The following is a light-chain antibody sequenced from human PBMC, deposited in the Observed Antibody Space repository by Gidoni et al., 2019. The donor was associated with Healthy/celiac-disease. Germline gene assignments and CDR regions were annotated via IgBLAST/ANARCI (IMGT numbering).Light chain of an antibody. Sequence: EFVFTQSPATLSFSPGERATLSCRASQSVSSYLAWYQQKPGQAPRLLIYDASNRATGIPARFSGSGSGTDFTLTISSLEAEDFAVYYCQQRSNWPLTFGGGTKVEIK. CDR3: QQRSNWPLT. CDR2: DAS. V-gene: IGKV3-11*01. J-gene: IGKJ4*01. CDR1: QSVSSY.